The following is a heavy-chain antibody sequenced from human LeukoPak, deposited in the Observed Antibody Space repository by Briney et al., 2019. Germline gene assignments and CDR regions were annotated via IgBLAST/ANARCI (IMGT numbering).Heavy chain of an antibody. D-gene: IGHD2/OR15-2a*01. Sequence: PGGSLRLSCAASGFTFSPYWMSWGRQAPGKGLEWVATIKEDGSDEYYVDSVKGRFTVSRDNAKNSLFLQMSSLRVEDTAVYYCAKSGGNSGLDYWGQGTLVTVSS. J-gene: IGHJ4*02. CDR2: IKEDGSDE. CDR1: GFTFSPYW. V-gene: IGHV3-7*01. CDR3: AKSGGNSGLDY.